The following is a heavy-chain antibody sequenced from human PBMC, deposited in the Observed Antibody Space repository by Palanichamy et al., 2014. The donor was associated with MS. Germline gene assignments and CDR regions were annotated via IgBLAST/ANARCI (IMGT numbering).Heavy chain of an antibody. D-gene: IGHD6-19*01. V-gene: IGHV4-59*08. CDR3: ARRGTDWYFDV. J-gene: IGHJ2*01. CDR2: IYYSGST. CDR1: GGSISSYY. Sequence: QVQLQESGPGLVKPSETLSLTCTVSGGSISSYYWSWIRQPPGKGLEWIGYIYYSGSTNYNPSLKSRVTISVDTSKNQFSLKLSSVTAADTAVYYCARRGTDWYFDVWGRGTLVTVSS.